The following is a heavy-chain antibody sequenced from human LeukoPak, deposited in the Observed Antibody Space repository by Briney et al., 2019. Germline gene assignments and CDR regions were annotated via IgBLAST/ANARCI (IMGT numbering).Heavy chain of an antibody. V-gene: IGHV5-51*01. J-gene: IGHJ3*02. Sequence: GESLKISCKGCGYSFTNYWIGWVRQMPGKGLEWMGVIYPGDSDTRYSPSFQGQVTISADKSISTAYLQWSSLKASDTAMYYCARHRTYGSGSYSPSDIWGQGTMVTVSS. CDR2: IYPGDSDT. CDR1: GYSFTNYW. CDR3: ARHRTYGSGSYSPSDI. D-gene: IGHD3-10*01.